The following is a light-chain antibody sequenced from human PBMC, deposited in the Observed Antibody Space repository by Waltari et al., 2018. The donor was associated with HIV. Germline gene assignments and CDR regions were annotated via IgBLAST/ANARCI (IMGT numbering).Light chain of an antibody. Sequence: QSALTQPASVSGSPGQSITISCTGTSSDVGGYNYVSWYQQHPGKAPKLMIYELSNRPSGVSNRFSGSKSGNTASLTISGLQAEDEADYYCSSDTSSSTSHVFGTGTKVTVL. CDR1: SSDVGGYNY. V-gene: IGLV2-14*01. CDR2: ELS. J-gene: IGLJ1*01. CDR3: SSDTSSSTSHV.